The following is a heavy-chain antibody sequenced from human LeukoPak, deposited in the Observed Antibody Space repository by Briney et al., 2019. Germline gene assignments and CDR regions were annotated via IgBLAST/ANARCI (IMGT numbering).Heavy chain of an antibody. V-gene: IGHV4-38-2*02. J-gene: IGHJ4*02. Sequence: PSETLSLTCTVSGYSIASDYYWGWTRQPPGKGLEWIGSIYHSGSTYYNPSLKSRVTISVDTSKNQFSLKLSSVTAADTAVYYCRLAPIGHGIVVVIEPFDYWGQGTLVTVSS. D-gene: IGHD3-22*01. CDR2: IYHSGST. CDR1: GYSIASDYY. CDR3: RLAPIGHGIVVVIEPFDY.